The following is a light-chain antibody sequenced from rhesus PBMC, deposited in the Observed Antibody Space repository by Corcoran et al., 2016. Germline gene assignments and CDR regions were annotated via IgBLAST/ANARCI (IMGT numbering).Light chain of an antibody. V-gene: IGKV1-22*01. Sequence: DIQMTQSPSSLSASVGDTVTITCRASQRITNWLEWYQQKPGKAPKNLIYQASTLQTGVPSRFSGSGSGKDFALTISSLQPEDFATYYCLQFSSSPYSFGQGTKVEIK. CDR3: LQFSSSPYS. J-gene: IGKJ2*01. CDR1: QRITNW. CDR2: QAS.